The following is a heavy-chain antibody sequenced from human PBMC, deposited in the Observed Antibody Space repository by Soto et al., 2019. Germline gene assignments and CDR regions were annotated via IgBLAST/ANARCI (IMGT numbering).Heavy chain of an antibody. CDR3: ARLGYCSSSSCYYFDY. CDR1: GFTFSSYA. Sequence: GGSLRLSCAASGFTFSSYAMHWVRQAPGKGLKYVSAISSNGGSIYYGNSVKGRFTISRDNSKNTLNLQIGSLRAEDMAVYYCARLGYCSSSSCYYFDYWGQGT. J-gene: IGHJ4*02. D-gene: IGHD2-2*03. V-gene: IGHV3-64*01. CDR2: ISSNGGSI.